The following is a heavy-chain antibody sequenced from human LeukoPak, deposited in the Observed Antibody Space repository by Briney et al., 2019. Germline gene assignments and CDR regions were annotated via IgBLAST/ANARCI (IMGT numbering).Heavy chain of an antibody. CDR3: ARVRSPRWFDP. CDR1: GGSISSGDYY. V-gene: IGHV4-30-4*01. CDR2: IYYSGST. D-gene: IGHD1-26*01. Sequence: SQTLSLTCTVSGGSISSGDYYWSWIRQPPGKGLGWIGYIYYSGSTYYNPSLKSRVTISVDTSKNQFSLKLSSVTAADTAVYYCARVRSPRWFDPWGQGTLVTVSS. J-gene: IGHJ5*02.